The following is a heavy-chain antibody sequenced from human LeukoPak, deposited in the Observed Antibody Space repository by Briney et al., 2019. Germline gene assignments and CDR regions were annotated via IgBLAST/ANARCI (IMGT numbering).Heavy chain of an antibody. CDR1: GYSFTNYW. V-gene: IGHV5-51*01. D-gene: IGHD2-21*01. J-gene: IGHJ5*02. Sequence: GESLKISCKGSGYSFTNYWIGWVRQMPGKGLEWMGIIYPGDSDTRYSPSFQGQVTISADKSISTAYLQWSSLKASDTAMYFCARSVVVSPNWFDPWGQGTLVSASS. CDR3: ARSVVVSPNWFDP. CDR2: IYPGDSDT.